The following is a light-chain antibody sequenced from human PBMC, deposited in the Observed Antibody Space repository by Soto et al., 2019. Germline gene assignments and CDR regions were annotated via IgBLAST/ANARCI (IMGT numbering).Light chain of an antibody. V-gene: IGLV2-14*03. CDR3: SSYAGSSTLVL. J-gene: IGLJ2*01. CDR2: DVA. Sequence: QSALTQPASVSGSPGQSITISCSGTTSDVAGYKYVSWYQHHPGKAPKLIIYDVASRPSGVSGRFSGSKSGTTASLTISGLQADDEPDYYCSSYAGSSTLVLFGGGTKVTVL. CDR1: TSDVAGYKY.